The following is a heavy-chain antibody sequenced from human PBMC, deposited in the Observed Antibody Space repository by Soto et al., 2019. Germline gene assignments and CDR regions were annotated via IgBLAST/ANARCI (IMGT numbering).Heavy chain of an antibody. CDR1: GYTFTGYY. Sequence: QVQLVQSGAEVKKPGASVKVSCKASGYTFTGYYMHWVRQAPGQGLEWMGCINPNSGGTNYARKFQGWVTMTRDTSISTAYMELSRLRSDDTAVYYCARGGNIVGATHFDYWGQGTLVTVSS. CDR3: ARGGNIVGATHFDY. J-gene: IGHJ4*02. D-gene: IGHD1-26*01. V-gene: IGHV1-2*04. CDR2: INPNSGGT.